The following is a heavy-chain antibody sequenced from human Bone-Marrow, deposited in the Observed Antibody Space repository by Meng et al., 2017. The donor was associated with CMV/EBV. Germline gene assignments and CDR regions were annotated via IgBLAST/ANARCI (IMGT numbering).Heavy chain of an antibody. J-gene: IGHJ4*02. CDR1: GDTFTSYG. V-gene: IGHV1-18*01. CDR2: ISAYNGNT. D-gene: IGHD4-17*01. CDR3: ARESPLGGDEFDY. Sequence: QVQLVQSGAEMKKPGASVTGSCKTSGDTFTSYGISWVRQAPGQGLEWMGWISAYNGNTNYAQKVQGRVTMTTDTSTSTAYMELRSLRSDDTAVYYCARESPLGGDEFDYWGQGTLVTVSS.